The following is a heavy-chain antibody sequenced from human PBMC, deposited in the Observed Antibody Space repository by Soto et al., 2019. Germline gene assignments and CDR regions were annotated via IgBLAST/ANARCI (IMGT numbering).Heavy chain of an antibody. CDR3: ARHRSYDFWSGYEYYYYYYGMDV. Sequence: LKISCKGSGYSFTSYWIGWVRQMPGKGLEWMGIIYPGDSDTRYSPSFRGQVTISADKSISTAYLQWSSLKASDTATYYCARHRSYDFWSGYEYYYYYYGMDVWGQGTTVTVSS. V-gene: IGHV5-51*01. CDR1: GYSFTSYW. J-gene: IGHJ6*02. D-gene: IGHD3-3*01. CDR2: IYPGDSDT.